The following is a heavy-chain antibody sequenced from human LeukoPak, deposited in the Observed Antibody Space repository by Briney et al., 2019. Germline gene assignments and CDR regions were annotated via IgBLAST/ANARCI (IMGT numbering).Heavy chain of an antibody. CDR2: INPNSGGT. Sequence: ASVKVSCKASGYTFTVYYMHWVRQAPGQGLEWMGRINPNSGGTNYAQKFQGRVTMTRDTSISTAYMELSRLRSDDAAVYYCASGGSYSFSGVDYFDYWGQGTLVTVS. CDR1: GYTFTVYY. V-gene: IGHV1-2*06. J-gene: IGHJ4*02. D-gene: IGHD1-26*01. CDR3: ASGGSYSFSGVDYFDY.